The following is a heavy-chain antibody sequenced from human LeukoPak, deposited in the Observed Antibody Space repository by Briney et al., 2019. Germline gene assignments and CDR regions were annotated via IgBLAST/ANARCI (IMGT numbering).Heavy chain of an antibody. CDR3: ARDQSAYYYYYYMDV. CDR2: INPNSGGT. V-gene: IGHV1-2*02. CDR1: GYTFTDSY. J-gene: IGHJ6*03. Sequence: ASVKVSCKASGYTFTDSYIHWVRQAPGQGLEWMGWINPNSGGTNYAQKFQGRVTMTRDTSISTAYMELSRLRSDDTAVYYCARDQSAYYYYYYMDVWGKGTTVTVSS.